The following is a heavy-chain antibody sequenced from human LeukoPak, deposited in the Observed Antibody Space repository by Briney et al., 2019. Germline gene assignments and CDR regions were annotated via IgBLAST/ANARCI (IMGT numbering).Heavy chain of an antibody. CDR3: ARENYCSSTSCYGDRDYYYGMDV. V-gene: IGHV3-30-3*01. CDR2: ISYDGSNK. D-gene: IGHD2-2*01. CDR1: GFTFSSYA. J-gene: IGHJ6*02. Sequence: PGGSLRLSCAASGFTFSSYAMHWVRQAPGKGLEWVAVISYDGSNKYYADSVKGRFTISRDNSKNTLYLQMNSLRAEDTAVYYCARENYCSSTSCYGDRDYYYGMDVWGQGTTVTVSS.